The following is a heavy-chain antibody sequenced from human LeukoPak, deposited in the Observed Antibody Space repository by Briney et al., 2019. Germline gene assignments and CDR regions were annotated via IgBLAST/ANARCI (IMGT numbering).Heavy chain of an antibody. CDR3: ARDGDRLFVVVPAAKGYYMDV. CDR1: GYTFTGYY. V-gene: IGHV1-2*04. CDR2: INPNSGGT. D-gene: IGHD2-2*01. J-gene: IGHJ6*03. Sequence: ASVKVSCKASGYTFTGYYMHWVRQAPGQGLEWMGWINPNSGGTNYAQKFQGWVTMTRDTSISTAYMELSRLRSDDTAVYYCARDGDRLFVVVPAAKGYYMDVWGKGTTVTVSS.